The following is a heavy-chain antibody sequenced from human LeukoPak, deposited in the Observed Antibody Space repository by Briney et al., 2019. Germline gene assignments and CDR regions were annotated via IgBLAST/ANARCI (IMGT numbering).Heavy chain of an antibody. CDR2: ISYSGST. CDR1: GGSIRSYS. D-gene: IGHD6-13*01. V-gene: IGHV4-59*08. J-gene: IGHJ6*03. Sequence: ASETLSPTCTVSGGSIRSYSWSWIRQSPGKGLEWIGSISYSGSTDYNPSLNNRVTISVDRSKNNFSLRLTSVSAADTAVYYCARYSSSWFLTDYYYYMDIWGKGTTVTVSS. CDR3: ARYSSSWFLTDYYYYMDI.